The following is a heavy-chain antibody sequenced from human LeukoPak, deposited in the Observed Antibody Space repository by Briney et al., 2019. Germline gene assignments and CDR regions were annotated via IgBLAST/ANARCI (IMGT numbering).Heavy chain of an antibody. CDR2: ISSSGSTI. Sequence: PGGSLRLSCVASGFSLNDYSMNWVRQAPGKGLEWVSYISSSGSTIYYADSVKGRFTISRDNAKNSLYLQMNSLRAEDTAVYYCARDVTGRFLAYDAFDIWGQGTMVTVSS. V-gene: IGHV3-48*04. CDR1: GFSLNDYS. D-gene: IGHD3-3*01. J-gene: IGHJ3*02. CDR3: ARDVTGRFLAYDAFDI.